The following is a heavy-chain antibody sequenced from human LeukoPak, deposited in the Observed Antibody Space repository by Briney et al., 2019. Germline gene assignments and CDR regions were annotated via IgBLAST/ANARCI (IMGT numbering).Heavy chain of an antibody. CDR2: INKDGSEK. CDR3: AKDPYGSGGYGAFDV. D-gene: IGHD2-15*01. Sequence: GGTLSLTCATSGFTFSDYWMNWVRQAPGKELKWVANINKDGSEKVYVDSVKGRFTISRDNAKNSLYLQMNSLRVEDTAVYYCAKDPYGSGGYGAFDVWGQVTTVTVSS. J-gene: IGHJ3*01. CDR1: GFTFSDYW. V-gene: IGHV3-7*01.